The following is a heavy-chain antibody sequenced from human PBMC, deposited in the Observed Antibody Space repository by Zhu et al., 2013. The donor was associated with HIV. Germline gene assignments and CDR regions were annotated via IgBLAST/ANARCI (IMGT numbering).Heavy chain of an antibody. D-gene: IGHD6-19*01. CDR2: ISGSGSST. CDR3: ANYRRPNTLYSSPHY. V-gene: IGHV3-23*01. CDR1: GFTFSSYA. J-gene: IGHJ4*02. Sequence: EVQLLESGGGLVQPGGSLRLSCAASGFTFSSYAMSWVRQAPGKGLEWVSTISGSGSSTYYADSVKGRFTISRDNSNNTLYLQMNSLRAEDTAVFYCANYRRPNTLYSSPHYWGQGALVTVSS.